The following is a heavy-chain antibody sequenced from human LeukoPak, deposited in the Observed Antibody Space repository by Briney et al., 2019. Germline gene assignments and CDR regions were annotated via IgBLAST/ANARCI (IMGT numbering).Heavy chain of an antibody. Sequence: GGSLRLSCAASGFTFTSYAMSWVRQAPGKGLEWVSSIGASGHSTYYAASVKGRFTISRDNSKTTLYLQMDSLTAEDTAVYYCTRGLGTVNDAFDIWGQGTMVTVSS. J-gene: IGHJ3*02. CDR3: TRGLGTVNDAFDI. CDR1: GFTFTSYA. D-gene: IGHD4-17*01. V-gene: IGHV3-23*01. CDR2: IGASGHST.